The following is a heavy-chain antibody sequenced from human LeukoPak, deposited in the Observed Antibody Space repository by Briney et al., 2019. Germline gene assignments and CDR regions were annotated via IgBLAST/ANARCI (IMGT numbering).Heavy chain of an antibody. CDR3: ARVSGPGMNEYFHL. CDR1: GFTVSSNY. CDR2: INNDGTTT. V-gene: IGHV3-74*01. Sequence: GGSLRLSCAASGFTVSSNYMSWVRQAPGKGLVWVSRINNDGTTTKYADSVKGRFTISRDNAKNTLYLQMNSLRAEDTAVYYCARVSGPGMNEYFHLWGQGTLVTVSS. J-gene: IGHJ1*01. D-gene: IGHD3-10*01.